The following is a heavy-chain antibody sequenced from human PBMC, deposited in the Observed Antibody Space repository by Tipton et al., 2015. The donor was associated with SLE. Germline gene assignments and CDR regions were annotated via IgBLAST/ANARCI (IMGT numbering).Heavy chain of an antibody. V-gene: IGHV4-61*01. CDR1: GGSVSSGSYY. CDR3: ARWIRCTSCPYWYFDL. Sequence: TLSLTCTVSGGSVSSGSYYWSWIRQPPGKGLEWIGYIHYSGSTDYNPSLKNRVTISQDTSKNQFSLKLSSVTAADTAVYYCARWIRCTSCPYWYFDLWGRGTLVTVSS. J-gene: IGHJ2*01. D-gene: IGHD2-2*01. CDR2: IHYSGST.